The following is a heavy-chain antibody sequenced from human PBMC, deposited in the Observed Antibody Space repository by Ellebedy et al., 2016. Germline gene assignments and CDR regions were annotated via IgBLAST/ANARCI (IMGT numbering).Heavy chain of an antibody. V-gene: IGHV3-23*01. CDR1: GFTFRSDA. J-gene: IGHJ4*01. D-gene: IGHD3-10*01. Sequence: GGSLRLSCAASGFTFRSDALSWVRQAPGKGLEWVSIISGIDGSTYVADFVKGRFTISRDNSKKMLYLEMNSLRPEDTAVYYCAKVQFGDLGPLDYWGQGTLVTVSS. CDR2: ISGIDGST. CDR3: AKVQFGDLGPLDY.